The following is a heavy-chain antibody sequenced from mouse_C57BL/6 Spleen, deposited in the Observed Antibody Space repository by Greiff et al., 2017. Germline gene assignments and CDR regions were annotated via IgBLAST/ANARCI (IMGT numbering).Heavy chain of an antibody. CDR3: AKYGYDGFDY. CDR2: IYPGSGST. Sequence: QVHVKQPGAELVKPGASVKMSCKASGYTFTSYWITWVKQRPGQGLEWIGDIYPGSGSTNYNEKFKSKATLTVDTSSSTAYMQLSSLTSEDSAVYYCAKYGYDGFDYWGQGTTLTVSS. CDR1: GYTFTSYW. V-gene: IGHV1-55*01. J-gene: IGHJ2*01. D-gene: IGHD2-2*01.